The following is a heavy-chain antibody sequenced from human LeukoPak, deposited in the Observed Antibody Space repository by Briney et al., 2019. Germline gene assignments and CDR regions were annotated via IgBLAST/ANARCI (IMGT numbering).Heavy chain of an antibody. D-gene: IGHD3-10*01. CDR1: GYSFTAFY. CDR3: ARDGEYGTGSYYRGCFDY. CDR2: IHPRSGET. V-gene: IGHV1-2*02. J-gene: IGHJ4*02. Sequence: ASVKVSCKASGYSFTAFYVHWVRQAPGQGLEWMGWIHPRSGETNYAYKFRGRVTMTRDTSISTTYMDLGSLGSDDTAVYYCARDGEYGTGSYYRGCFDYWGQGTLVTVSS.